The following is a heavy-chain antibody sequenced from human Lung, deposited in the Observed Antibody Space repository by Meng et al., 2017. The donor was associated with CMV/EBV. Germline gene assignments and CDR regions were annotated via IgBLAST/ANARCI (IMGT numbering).Heavy chain of an antibody. CDR2: IYHSGST. CDR3: ARRRGGSGRDC. V-gene: IGHV4-39*01. CDR1: GGSISSNGYY. J-gene: IGHJ4*02. Sequence: QLPLPESGPGLVKPSGTLSLTCTVSGGSISSNGYYWDWVRQPPGKGLEWIGAIYHSGSTSYNPSLQSRVTMFVDTSKNQFSLMLTSVTATDTAVYYCARRRGGSGRDCWGQGTLVTVSS. D-gene: IGHD3-10*01.